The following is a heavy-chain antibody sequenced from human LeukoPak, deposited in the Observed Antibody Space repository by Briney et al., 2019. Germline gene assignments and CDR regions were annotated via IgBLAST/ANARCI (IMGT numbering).Heavy chain of an antibody. CDR1: GYTFTSYY. Sequence: GASVKVSCKASGYTFTSYYIHWVRQAPAQGLEWMGIINPSGGSTTSYAQKFQGRVTMTRDTSTSTVDMELSSLRSEDTAVYYCARASSSGRRFDYWGQGTLVTVSS. V-gene: IGHV1-46*01. CDR3: ARASSSGRRFDY. CDR2: INPSGGSTT. D-gene: IGHD3-22*01. J-gene: IGHJ4*02.